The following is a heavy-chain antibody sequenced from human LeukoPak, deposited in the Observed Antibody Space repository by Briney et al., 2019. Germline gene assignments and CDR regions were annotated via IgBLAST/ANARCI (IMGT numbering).Heavy chain of an antibody. CDR2: IYHSGST. Sequence: PSETLSLTCTVSGYSISSGYYWGWIRQPPGKGLEWIGSIYHSGSTYYNPSLKSRVTISVDTSKNQFSLKLSSVTAADTAVYYCARARWYYYDSSGYYEPNFDYWGQGTLVTVSS. CDR1: GYSISSGYY. J-gene: IGHJ4*02. D-gene: IGHD3-22*01. CDR3: ARARWYYYDSSGYYEPNFDY. V-gene: IGHV4-38-2*02.